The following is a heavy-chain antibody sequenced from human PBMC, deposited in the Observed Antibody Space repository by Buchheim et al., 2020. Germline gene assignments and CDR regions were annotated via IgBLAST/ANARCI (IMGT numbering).Heavy chain of an antibody. J-gene: IGHJ5*02. CDR1: GFTFSTYA. CDR2: IGGSGGKT. Sequence: EVQLLESGGGLVQPGGSLRLSCAASGFTFSTYAMSWVRQAPGKGLEWVSGIGGSGGKTFYAACVRCGVTISRDNSKNTLYLQMNSLRAEDTAGYYCAKEADCSGTTCYPGHLTNWLDPWGQGTL. V-gene: IGHV3-23*01. CDR3: AKEADCSGTTCYPGHLTNWLDP. D-gene: IGHD2-2*01.